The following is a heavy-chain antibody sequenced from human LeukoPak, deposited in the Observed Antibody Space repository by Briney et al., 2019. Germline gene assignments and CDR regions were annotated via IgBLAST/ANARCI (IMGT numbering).Heavy chain of an antibody. CDR3: ARYSSSWQFDY. V-gene: IGHV4-4*07. J-gene: IGHJ4*02. CDR1: GGSISSYY. CDR2: IYTSGST. D-gene: IGHD6-13*01. Sequence: PSETLSLTCTVSGGSISSYYWCWTRQPAGKGLEGIGRIYTSGSTNYSPSLTSRVTMSVDTSKNQFSLKLSSVTAADTAVYYCARYSSSWQFDYWGQGTLVTVSS.